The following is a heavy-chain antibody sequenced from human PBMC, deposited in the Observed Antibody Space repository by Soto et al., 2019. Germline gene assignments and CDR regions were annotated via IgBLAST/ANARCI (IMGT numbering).Heavy chain of an antibody. CDR2: IYSGGST. V-gene: IGHV3-66*01. CDR3: ARAWYSSGWPYYFDY. Sequence: EVQLVESGGGLVQPGGSLRLSCAASGFTVSSNYMSWVRQAPGKGLEWVSVIYSGGSTYNADSVKGRFTISRDNSKNTLYLQMNSLRAEDTAVYYCARAWYSSGWPYYFDYWGQGTLVTVSS. CDR1: GFTVSSNY. J-gene: IGHJ4*02. D-gene: IGHD6-19*01.